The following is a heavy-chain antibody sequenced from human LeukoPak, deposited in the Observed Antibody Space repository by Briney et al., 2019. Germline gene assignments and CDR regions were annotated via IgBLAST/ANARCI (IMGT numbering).Heavy chain of an antibody. CDR2: INHSGST. J-gene: IGHJ4*02. CDR3: ARGPILESSGPTPHFDY. Sequence: PSETLSLTCAVYGGSFSGYYWSWIRQPPGKGLEWIGEINHSGSTNYNPSLKSRVTISVDTSKNQFSLKLSSVTAADTAVYYCARGPILESSGPTPHFDYWGQGTLVTVSS. CDR1: GGSFSGYY. V-gene: IGHV4-34*01. D-gene: IGHD3-22*01.